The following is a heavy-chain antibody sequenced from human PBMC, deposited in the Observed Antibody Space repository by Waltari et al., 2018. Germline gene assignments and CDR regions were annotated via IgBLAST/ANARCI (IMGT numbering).Heavy chain of an antibody. CDR1: GGSFSGYY. CDR2: INHSGST. J-gene: IGHJ5*02. Sequence: QVQLQQWGAGLLQPSETLSLTCAVYGGSFSGYYWSWIRQPPGKGLEWIGEINHSGSTNYNPSLKSRVTISVDTSKNQFSLKLSSVTAADTAVYYCARTYGSGSSWFDPWGQGTLVTVSS. D-gene: IGHD3-10*01. CDR3: ARTYGSGSSWFDP. V-gene: IGHV4-34*01.